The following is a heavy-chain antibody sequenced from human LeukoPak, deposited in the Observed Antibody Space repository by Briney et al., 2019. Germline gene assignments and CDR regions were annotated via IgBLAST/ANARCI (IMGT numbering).Heavy chain of an antibody. D-gene: IGHD2-2*03. CDR2: ISSSSSYI. CDR1: GFTFSSYS. CDR3: ARDGYCSSTSCYYDY. V-gene: IGHV3-21*01. J-gene: IGHJ4*02. Sequence: GGSLRLSCAASGFTFSSYSMNWVRQAPGKGLEWVSSISSSSSYIYYADSVKGRFTISRDNAKNSLYLQMNSLRAEDTAVYYCARDGYCSSTSCYYDYWGREPWSPSPQ.